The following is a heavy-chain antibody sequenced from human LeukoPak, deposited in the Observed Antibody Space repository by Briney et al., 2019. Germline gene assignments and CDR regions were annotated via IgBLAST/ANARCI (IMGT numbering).Heavy chain of an antibody. CDR2: IADSGGDT. CDR1: GFTFTSYV. Sequence: GESLRLSCAASGFTFTSYVMNWVRQAPGQGLKWVYTIADSGGDTYYADSVKGRFTVSRDDSENTLYLQMHSLRAEDTATYYCAKSSHSNAWDDFDYWGQGTLVTVSS. CDR3: AKSSHSNAWDDFDY. J-gene: IGHJ4*02. D-gene: IGHD5-18*01. V-gene: IGHV3-23*01.